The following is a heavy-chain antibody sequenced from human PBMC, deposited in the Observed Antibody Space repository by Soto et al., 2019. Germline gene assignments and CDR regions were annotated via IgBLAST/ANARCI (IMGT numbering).Heavy chain of an antibody. CDR1: GGTFSSYA. CDR3: ARDPPYSSGWYAGFDP. CDR2: IIPIFGTA. D-gene: IGHD6-19*01. Sequence: SVKVSCKASGGTFSSYAISWVRQAPGQGLEWMGGIIPIFGTANYAQKFQGRVTITADESTSTAYMELRGLRSDDTAVYYCARDPPYSSGWYAGFDPWGQGTLVTVSS. J-gene: IGHJ5*02. V-gene: IGHV1-69*13.